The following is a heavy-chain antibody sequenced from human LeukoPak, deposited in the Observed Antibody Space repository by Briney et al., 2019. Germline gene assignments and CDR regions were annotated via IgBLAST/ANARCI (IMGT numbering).Heavy chain of an antibody. J-gene: IGHJ6*03. CDR3: ARHRKSARNYLYCYMDV. CDR2: VYFDGET. D-gene: IGHD6-6*01. CDR1: GDSIHSVYYY. V-gene: IGHV4-39*01. Sequence: SETLSLTCTVSGDSIHSVYYYWGWIRQSPGKGLEWIGSVYFDGETSYSPSLKRRVIISVDTSKNQFSLNLTSVTAADTALYYCARHRKSARNYLYCYMDVWGKGTTVTVSS.